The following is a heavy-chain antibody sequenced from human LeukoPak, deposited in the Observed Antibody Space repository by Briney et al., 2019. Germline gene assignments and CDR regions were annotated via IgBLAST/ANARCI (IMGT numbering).Heavy chain of an antibody. D-gene: IGHD5-12*01. J-gene: IGHJ4*02. CDR1: GGSISSGGYY. CDR3: ARVGGSGYEQY. Sequence: PSETLSLTCTVSGGSISSGGYYWSWIRQPPGKGLEWIGYIYHSGSTYYNPSLKSRVTISVDRSKNQFSLKLSSVTAADTAVYYCARVGGSGYEQYWGQGTLVTVSS. CDR2: IYHSGST. V-gene: IGHV4-30-2*01.